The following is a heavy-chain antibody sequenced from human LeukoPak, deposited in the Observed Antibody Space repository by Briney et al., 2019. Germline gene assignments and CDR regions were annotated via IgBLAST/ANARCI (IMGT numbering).Heavy chain of an antibody. CDR3: ARGYSGSYYRDAFDI. CDR1: GYTFTGYY. Sequence: ASVKVSCKASGYTFTGYYMHWMRQAPGQGLEWMGWINPNSGGTDYAQNFQGRVTMTRDTSTSTAYMDLSRLRSDDTAVYYCARGYSGSYYRDAFDIWGQGTMVTVSS. J-gene: IGHJ3*02. CDR2: INPNSGGT. D-gene: IGHD1-26*01. V-gene: IGHV1-2*02.